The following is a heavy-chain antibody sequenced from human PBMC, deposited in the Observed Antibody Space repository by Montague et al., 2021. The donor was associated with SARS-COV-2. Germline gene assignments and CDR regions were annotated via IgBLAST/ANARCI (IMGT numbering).Heavy chain of an antibody. CDR2: ITSSSTT. V-gene: IGHV3-53*04. CDR3: ARIST. J-gene: IGHJ4*02. CDR1: GLTVSGTY. Sequence: SLRLSCAASGLTVSGTYVGWVRQAPGKGLEWVAVITSSSTTYYAESVKGRFTISRHNSNNTVSLQMSSLRLEDTAVYYCARISTWGQGTLVTVSS.